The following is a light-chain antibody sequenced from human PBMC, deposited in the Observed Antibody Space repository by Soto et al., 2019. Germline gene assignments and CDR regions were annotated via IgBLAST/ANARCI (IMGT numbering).Light chain of an antibody. CDR3: MQALQTPLT. CDR2: LGS. J-gene: IGKJ4*01. V-gene: IGKV2-28*01. Sequence: DIVMTQSPLSLPVTPGEPASISCRSSQSLLHSNGYNYLDWYLQKPGQSPQLLIYLGSNRASGVXVXXSGSGSGTDFTLKISRVEAEDVGVYYCMQALQTPLTFGGGTKVEIK. CDR1: QSLLHSNGYNY.